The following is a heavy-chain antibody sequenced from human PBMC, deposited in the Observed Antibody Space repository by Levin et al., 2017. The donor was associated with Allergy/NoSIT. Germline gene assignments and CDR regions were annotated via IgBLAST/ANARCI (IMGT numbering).Heavy chain of an antibody. CDR1: GGSISSGGYY. CDR2: IYYSGST. V-gene: IGHV4-31*03. Sequence: KPGGSLRLSCTVSGGSISSGGYYWSWIRQHPGKGLEWIGYIYYSGSTYYNPSLKSRVTISVDTSKNQFSLKLSSVTAADTAVYYCARAYCSSTSCYVPYYYYGMDVWGQGTTVTVSS. CDR3: ARAYCSSTSCYVPYYYYGMDV. D-gene: IGHD2-2*01. J-gene: IGHJ6*02.